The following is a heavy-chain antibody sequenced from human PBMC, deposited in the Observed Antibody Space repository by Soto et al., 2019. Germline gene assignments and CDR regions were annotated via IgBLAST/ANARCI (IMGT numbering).Heavy chain of an antibody. CDR2: IIPIFDIT. J-gene: IGHJ6*02. CDR1: GGTFRSYS. Sequence: QVQLVQSGAEVKKPGSSVKVSCKASGGTFRSYSISWVRQAPGQGLEWMGGIIPIFDITNYAPKFQGEVTITADESTSKDYMELSSLGSDDTAVYYCARPDEGGYSSNHHYYYALDVWGQGTTVTV. D-gene: IGHD3-22*01. V-gene: IGHV1-69*01. CDR3: ARPDEGGYSSNHHYYYALDV.